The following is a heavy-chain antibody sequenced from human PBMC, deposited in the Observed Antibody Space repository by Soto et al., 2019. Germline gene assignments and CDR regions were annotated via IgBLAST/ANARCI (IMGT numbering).Heavy chain of an antibody. D-gene: IGHD1-26*01. CDR2: ISGSGSSK. Sequence: PGGSLRLSCAASGFTFASYAMSWVRKAPAKGLEWVSAISGSGSSKYYADSVKGRFTISRDNSKNTPYLHMNSLRAEDTSVYYSAKGFGSYFFDFWGQGTLVTFSS. CDR1: GFTFASYA. CDR3: AKGFGSYFFDF. J-gene: IGHJ4*02. V-gene: IGHV3-23*01.